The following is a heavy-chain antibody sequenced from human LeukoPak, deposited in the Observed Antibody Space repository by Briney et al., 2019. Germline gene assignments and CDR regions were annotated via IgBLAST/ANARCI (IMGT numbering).Heavy chain of an antibody. V-gene: IGHV3-30-3*01. CDR2: ISYDGSSK. CDR1: GFTFSSYA. J-gene: IGHJ4*02. Sequence: GGSLRLSCAASGFTFSSYAMHWVRQAPGKGLEWVAVISYDGSSKYYADSVKGRFTVSRDNSKNTLYLQMNSLRAEDTAVYYCARDPYRSSSHHGYWGQGTLVTVSS. CDR3: ARDPYRSSSHHGY. D-gene: IGHD6-6*01.